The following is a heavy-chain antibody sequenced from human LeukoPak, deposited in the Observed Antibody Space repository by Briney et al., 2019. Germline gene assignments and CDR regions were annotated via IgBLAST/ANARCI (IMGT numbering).Heavy chain of an antibody. Sequence: PSETLSLLCSVSGGSLSRYYWRWIRQPPGKGLEWIAYIDYCGSTSYNPSLKSRVSISVDTSKDQFSLNLKSVTPADTAVYYCARLNGGNWGQGTLVTVSS. D-gene: IGHD4-23*01. CDR3: ARLNGGN. J-gene: IGHJ4*02. V-gene: IGHV4-59*01. CDR2: IDYCGST. CDR1: GGSLSRYY.